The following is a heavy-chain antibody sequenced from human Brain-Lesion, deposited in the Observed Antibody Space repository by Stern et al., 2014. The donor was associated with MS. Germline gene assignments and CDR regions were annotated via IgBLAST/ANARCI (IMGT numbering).Heavy chain of an antibody. CDR3: AGEEDIRYCSGGSCTGNWFDP. J-gene: IGHJ5*02. Sequence: QLQLQESGPGLVKPSETLSLTCTVAGGSVSSTSYAWAWIRQPPGKGLEWIGTIYYSGNTYYSPSLKSRLTISLDTSQNHFSLQLRSGTAADTAVYYCAGEEDIRYCSGGSCTGNWFDPWGQGTLVTVSS. D-gene: IGHD2-15*01. CDR2: IYYSGNT. CDR1: GGSVSSTSYA. V-gene: IGHV4-39*02.